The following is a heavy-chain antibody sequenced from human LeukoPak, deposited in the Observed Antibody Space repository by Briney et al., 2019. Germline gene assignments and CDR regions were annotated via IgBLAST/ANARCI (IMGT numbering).Heavy chain of an antibody. CDR1: GYTLTELS. CDR3: ARDLKRAARNNWFDP. V-gene: IGHV1-24*01. CDR2: FDPEDGET. Sequence: ASAKVSCKVSGYTLTELSMHWVRQAPGKGLEWMGGFDPEDGETIYAQKFQGRVTMTEDTSTDTAYMELSSLRSDDTAVYYCARDLKRAARNNWFDPWGQGTLVTVSS. D-gene: IGHD6-6*01. J-gene: IGHJ5*02.